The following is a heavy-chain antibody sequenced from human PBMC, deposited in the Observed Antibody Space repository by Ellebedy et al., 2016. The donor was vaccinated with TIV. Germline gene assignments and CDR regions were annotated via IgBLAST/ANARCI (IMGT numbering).Heavy chain of an antibody. D-gene: IGHD6-13*01. J-gene: IGHJ5*02. Sequence: GESLKISCAASGFNFISFSMNWVRQAPGKGLEWISYISGGGGTIYYADSVKGRFTISRDNAKNSLYLQMYSLRAEDTAVYYCARGGHSSWSNRFDPWGQGTLVTVSS. V-gene: IGHV3-48*04. CDR2: ISGGGGTI. CDR3: ARGGHSSWSNRFDP. CDR1: GFNFISFS.